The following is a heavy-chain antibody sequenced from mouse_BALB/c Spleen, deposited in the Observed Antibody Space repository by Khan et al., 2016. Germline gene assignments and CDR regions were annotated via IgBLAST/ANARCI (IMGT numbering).Heavy chain of an antibody. J-gene: IGHJ4*01. CDR1: GYSITSGSS. CDR3: ARYVYYAIDY. V-gene: IGHV3-1*02. CDR2: MHSSGST. Sequence: EVQLQESGPDLVKPSQSLSLTCTVTGYSITSGSSWHWIRQFPGNQLEWMGYMHSSGSTTYSPSLPRRISITRDTSNNQFFLQLSSVTTENTATYYGARYVYYAIDYWGQGTSVTVYS.